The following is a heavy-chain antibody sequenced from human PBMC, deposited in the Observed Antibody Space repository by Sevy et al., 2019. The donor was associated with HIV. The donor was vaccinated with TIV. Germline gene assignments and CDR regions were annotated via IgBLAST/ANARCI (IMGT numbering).Heavy chain of an antibody. Sequence: ASVKVSCKASGYTFTDTGYYVHWVRQAPGQGLEWMGWINPKSGATYYAQKFQGRVTMTRDTSVSTANMELSRLRSDDTAVYYCARESYDFWTGPVDYDYGMDVWGQGTTVTVSS. CDR2: INPKSGAT. CDR3: ARESYDFWTGPVDYDYGMDV. J-gene: IGHJ6*02. V-gene: IGHV1-2*02. D-gene: IGHD3-3*01. CDR1: GYTFTDTGYY.